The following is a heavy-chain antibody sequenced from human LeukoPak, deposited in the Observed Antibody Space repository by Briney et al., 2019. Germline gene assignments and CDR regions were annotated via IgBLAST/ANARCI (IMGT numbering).Heavy chain of an antibody. Sequence: SETLSLTCTVSGGSISSYYWSWIRQPPGKGLEWIGYIYYSGSTNYKPSVKSRVTISVDTSKNQFSLKLSSVTAADTAVYYCARQTGSGLFILPGGQGTLVTVSS. D-gene: IGHD3/OR15-3a*01. J-gene: IGHJ4*02. CDR1: GGSISSYY. V-gene: IGHV4-59*01. CDR2: IYYSGST. CDR3: ARQTGSGLFILP.